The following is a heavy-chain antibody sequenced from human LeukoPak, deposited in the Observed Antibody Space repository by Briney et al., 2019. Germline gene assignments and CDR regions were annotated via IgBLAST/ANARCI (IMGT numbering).Heavy chain of an antibody. CDR3: ATDLSRYYYDSSGYKTLDY. CDR2: INPSGGST. V-gene: IGHV1-46*01. J-gene: IGHJ4*02. CDR1: GYTFTSYY. D-gene: IGHD3-22*01. Sequence: ASVKVSCKASGYTFTSYYMHWVRQAPGQGLEWMGIINPSGGSTSYAQKFQGRVTMTEDTSTDTAYMELSSLRSEDTAVYYCATDLSRYYYDSSGYKTLDYWGQGTLVTVSS.